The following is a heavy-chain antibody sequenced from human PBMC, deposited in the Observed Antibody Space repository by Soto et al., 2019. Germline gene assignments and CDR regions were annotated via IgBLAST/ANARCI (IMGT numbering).Heavy chain of an antibody. CDR2: IYPSDSAV. CDR1: GYIFKTYF. D-gene: IGHD3-22*01. J-gene: IGHJ3*02. V-gene: IGHV5-51*01. Sequence: GESLNISCKAVGYIFKTYFISFVRQMPGKGLEWMGIIYPSDSAVTYNPSFQGQVSISVDKSIDTAYLQWSSLKASDSAMYYCAGLEIVVKDDKNDFDIWGQGKMVTVSS. CDR3: AGLEIVVKDDKNDFDI.